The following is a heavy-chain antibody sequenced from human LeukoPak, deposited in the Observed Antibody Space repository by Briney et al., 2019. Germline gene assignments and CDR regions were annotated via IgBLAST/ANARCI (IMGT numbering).Heavy chain of an antibody. CDR3: ARSKTRIVVVITAEAAFDI. CDR2: IYYSGST. J-gene: IGHJ3*02. D-gene: IGHD3-22*01. V-gene: IGHV4-39*07. CDR1: GGSISSSSYY. Sequence: SETLSLTCTVSGGSISSSSYYWGWIRQPPGKGLEWIGSIYYSGSTSYNPSLNSRVTISVDTSKNQFSLKLSSVTAADTAVYYCARSKTRIVVVITAEAAFDIWGQGTMVTVSS.